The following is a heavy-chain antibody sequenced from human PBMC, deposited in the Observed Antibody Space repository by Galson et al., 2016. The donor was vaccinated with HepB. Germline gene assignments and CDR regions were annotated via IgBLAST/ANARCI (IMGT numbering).Heavy chain of an antibody. Sequence: ETLSLTCTVSGGSISSSSYYWGWVRQPPGKGLEWIGSIFYSGSPYYNPSLKSRVTISVDTSKNQFSLKLSSVTAADTAVYYCARHSLTYYASGSFSEFDLWGRGTLVTVSS. CDR3: ARHSLTYYASGSFSEFDL. CDR2: IFYSGSP. D-gene: IGHD3-10*01. CDR1: GGSISSSSYY. V-gene: IGHV4-39*01. J-gene: IGHJ2*01.